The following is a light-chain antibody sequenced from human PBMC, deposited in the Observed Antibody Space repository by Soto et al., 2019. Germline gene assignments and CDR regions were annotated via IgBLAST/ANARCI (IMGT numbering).Light chain of an antibody. V-gene: IGKV3-15*01. J-gene: IGKJ1*01. CDR2: GVF. CDR1: QRVSSN. Sequence: EIVMTQSPATLSVSPGERATLSCRASQRVSSNLAWYQQKPGQAPRLLMYGVFNRATGIPARFSGSGSATGFSLLISSLQSEDFAAYYCQQYDDWPWTFGQGTKVEIK. CDR3: QQYDDWPWT.